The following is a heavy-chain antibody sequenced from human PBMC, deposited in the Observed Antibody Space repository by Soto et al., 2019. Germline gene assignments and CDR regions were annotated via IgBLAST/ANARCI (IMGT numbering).Heavy chain of an antibody. CDR2: ISGSGGST. D-gene: IGHD3-10*01. J-gene: IGHJ4*02. CDR3: VRSGDYRSGSYWYFFDY. CDR1: GFTFSSYA. V-gene: IGHV3-23*01. Sequence: PGGSLRLSCAASGFTFSSYAMSWVRQAPGKGLEWVSAISGSGGSTYYADSVKGRFTISRDNSKNTLYLQMNSLRAEDTALYYCVRSGDYRSGSYWYFFDYWGQGTQVTVS.